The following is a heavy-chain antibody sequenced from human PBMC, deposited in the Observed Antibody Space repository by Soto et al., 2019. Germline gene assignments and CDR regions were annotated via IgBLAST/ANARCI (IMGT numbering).Heavy chain of an antibody. CDR2: IYYTGST. D-gene: IGHD2-2*01. V-gene: IGHV4-39*01. CDR3: ANTHTGPTRGSFDI. Sequence: QLQLQESGPGLVKPSETLSLTCTVSGSSISGTTDYWDWIRQPPGKGLEWIGSIYYTGSTYYNPSLKSRVTISIDTPKNQCSLNLNSVTAPDTAVYDCANTHTGPTRGSFDIWGQGTMVTVSS. J-gene: IGHJ3*02. CDR1: GSSISGTTDY.